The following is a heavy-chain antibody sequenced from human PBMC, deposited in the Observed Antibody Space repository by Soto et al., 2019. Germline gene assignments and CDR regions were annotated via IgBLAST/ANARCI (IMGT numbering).Heavy chain of an antibody. J-gene: IGHJ4*02. D-gene: IGHD3-10*01. V-gene: IGHV3-21*04. CDR1: GFTFSNFA. CDR3: ARVGWFGESY. Sequence: GGSLRLSCVVSGFTFSNFAMSWVRQAPGKGLEWVSTLTGSSGVTYYADSVKGRFTISRDNAKNSLYLQMNSLRAEDTAVYYCARVGWFGESYWGQGTLVTVSS. CDR2: LTGSSGVT.